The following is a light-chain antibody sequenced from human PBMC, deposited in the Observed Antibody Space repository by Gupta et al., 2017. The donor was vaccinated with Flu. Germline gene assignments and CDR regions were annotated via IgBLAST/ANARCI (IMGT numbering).Light chain of an antibody. CDR2: AAS. CDR1: QSISSY. V-gene: IGKV1-39*01. Sequence: DFKMTQSPSSLSASVGDRVTITCRASQSISSYLNWYQQKPGKAPKLLIYAASSLQSGVPSRFSGSGSGTDFTLTISSLRPEDFATYYCQQSYSTPQRFGQGTXVEIK. CDR3: QQSYSTPQR. J-gene: IGKJ1*01.